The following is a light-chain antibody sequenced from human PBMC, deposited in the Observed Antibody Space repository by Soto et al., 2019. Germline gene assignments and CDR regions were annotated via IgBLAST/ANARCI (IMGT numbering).Light chain of an antibody. V-gene: IGKV1-39*01. Sequence: DIQMTQSPSSLPASVGDRVTITFPASQSISSYLNWYQQKPGKAPKVLIYAASSLQSGIPSRFSGSGSGTDFTLTISSLQPEDFATYYCQQSYSIPWTFGQGTKVDIK. CDR3: QQSYSIPWT. CDR2: AAS. CDR1: QSISSY. J-gene: IGKJ1*01.